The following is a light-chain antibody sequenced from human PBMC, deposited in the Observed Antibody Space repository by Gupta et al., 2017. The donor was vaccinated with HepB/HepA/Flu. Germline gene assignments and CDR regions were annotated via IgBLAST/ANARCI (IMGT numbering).Light chain of an antibody. Sequence: SSLAQPASVSGSSGQSLPISCSGTNSDYVSWYQQYPGKAPKLLLYNVFDRPSGVSHRFSGSKSGNTASLTISGLQAEDEANYYCSSYTFTSTLVVFGGGTHLTVL. J-gene: IGLJ2*01. CDR2: NVF. CDR1: NSDY. V-gene: IGLV2-14*01. CDR3: SSYTFTSTLVV.